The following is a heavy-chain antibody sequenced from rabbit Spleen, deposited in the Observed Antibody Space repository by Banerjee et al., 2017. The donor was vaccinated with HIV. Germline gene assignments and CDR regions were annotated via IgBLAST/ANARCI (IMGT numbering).Heavy chain of an antibody. CDR1: GFSLSSYE. J-gene: IGHJ4*01. Sequence: QEQLEESGGGLVKPEGSLTLTCKASGFSLSSYEMSWVRQAPWKGLEWIACMRNVNGGSTYYANWAKGRFPLSKTSSTTVTLQMTSLTVADTATFFCARDPDGGVSGYQFDLWGPGTLVTVS. V-gene: IGHV1S45*01. CDR2: MRNVNGGST. D-gene: IGHD1-1*01. CDR3: ARDPDGGVSGYQFDL.